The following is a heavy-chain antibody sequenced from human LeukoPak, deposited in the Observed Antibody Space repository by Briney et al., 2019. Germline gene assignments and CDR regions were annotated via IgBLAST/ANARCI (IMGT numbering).Heavy chain of an antibody. Sequence: GGSLRLSCAGSGFTFSTYSMNWVRQAPGKGLEWVSYISSRSGTIHYADSVKGRFTISRDNAKNSMYLQMNSLRDEDTAVYYCARDYDTTGRAFDIWGQGTMVTVSS. V-gene: IGHV3-48*02. D-gene: IGHD3-22*01. J-gene: IGHJ3*02. CDR1: GFTFSTYS. CDR2: ISSRSGTI. CDR3: ARDYDTTGRAFDI.